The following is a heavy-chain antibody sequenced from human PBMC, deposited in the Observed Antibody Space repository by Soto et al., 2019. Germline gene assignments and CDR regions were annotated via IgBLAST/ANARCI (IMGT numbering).Heavy chain of an antibody. Sequence: SETLSLTCVVSGVSLSSYYWSWIRQPPGKGLEWIGYIYYSGSTNYNPSLKSRVTISVDTSKNQFSLKLSSVTAADTAVYYCARTWGSPHDYWGRGTLVPVAS. CDR2: IYYSGST. CDR3: ARTWGSPHDY. J-gene: IGHJ4*02. V-gene: IGHV4-59*01. CDR1: GVSLSSYY. D-gene: IGHD3-16*01.